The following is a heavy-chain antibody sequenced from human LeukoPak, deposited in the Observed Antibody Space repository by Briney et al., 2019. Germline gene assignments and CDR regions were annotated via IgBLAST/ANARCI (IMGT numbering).Heavy chain of an antibody. D-gene: IGHD1-26*01. CDR2: ISYDGSSK. Sequence: GGSLRLSCAASGFTFSTYAMHWVRQAPGKGLEWVAVISYDGSSKYYADSVKGRFTISRDNSKNTLYLQMNSLRSEDTAVYYCAKDRYSGSYLQTGPCAHWGQGTLVTVSS. CDR3: AKDRYSGSYLQTGPCAH. J-gene: IGHJ4*02. CDR1: GFTFSTYA. V-gene: IGHV3-30*04.